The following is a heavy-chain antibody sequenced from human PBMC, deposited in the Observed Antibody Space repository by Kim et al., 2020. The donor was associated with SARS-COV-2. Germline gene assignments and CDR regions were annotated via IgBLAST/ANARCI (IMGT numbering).Heavy chain of an antibody. Sequence: VKGRFTISRDNAKNTLCLQMNSLRAEDTAVYYCAKDARWYSSSWFVGFFDYWGQGTLVTVSS. V-gene: IGHV3-30*02. D-gene: IGHD6-13*01. J-gene: IGHJ4*02. CDR3: AKDARWYSSSWFVGFFDY.